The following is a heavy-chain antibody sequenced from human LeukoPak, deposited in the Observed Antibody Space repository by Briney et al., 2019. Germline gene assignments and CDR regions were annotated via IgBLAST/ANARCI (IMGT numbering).Heavy chain of an antibody. D-gene: IGHD6-25*01. CDR2: IYSGGST. V-gene: IGHV3-66*01. J-gene: IGHJ4*02. CDR3: ARGGDSSDYFDY. CDR1: GFTVSSNY. Sequence: GGSLRLSCAASGFTVSSNYMSWVRHAPGKGLEWVSAIYSGGSTDYADSVKGRFTISRDNSKNTLYLQMNSLRAEDTAVYYCARGGDSSDYFDYWGQGTLVTVSS.